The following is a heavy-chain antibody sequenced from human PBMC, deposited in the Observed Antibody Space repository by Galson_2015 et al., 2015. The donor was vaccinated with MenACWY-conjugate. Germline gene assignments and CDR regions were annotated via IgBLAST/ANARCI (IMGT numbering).Heavy chain of an antibody. V-gene: IGHV3-7*03. CDR3: AREYKGTEQWLFDFDY. CDR1: GLTFSSYW. CDR2: IKQDGSEK. Sequence: SLRLSCAASGLTFSSYWMSWVRQAPGKGLEWVANIKQDGSEKYYVDSVKGRFTISRDNAKNSLYLQMNSLGAEDTAVYYCAREYKGTEQWLFDFDYWGQGTLVTVSS. J-gene: IGHJ4*02. D-gene: IGHD6-19*01.